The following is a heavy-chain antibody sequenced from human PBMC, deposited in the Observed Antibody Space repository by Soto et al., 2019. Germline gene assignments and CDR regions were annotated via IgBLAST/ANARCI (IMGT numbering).Heavy chain of an antibody. CDR1: GGSISSYY. CDR3: ARGNAMDD. Sequence: QVQLQESGPGLVKPSETLSLTCTVSGGSISSYYWSWIRQPPGKGLEWIGFIYSSASTNSNPSLKSRVTISADTSKSQFSLKLRAVTAADTAVYYCARGNAMDDWGQGTTVTVSS. J-gene: IGHJ6*02. CDR2: IYSSAST. V-gene: IGHV4-59*01.